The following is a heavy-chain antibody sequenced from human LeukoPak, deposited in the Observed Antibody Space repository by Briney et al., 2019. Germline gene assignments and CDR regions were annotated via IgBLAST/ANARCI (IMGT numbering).Heavy chain of an antibody. J-gene: IGHJ2*01. Sequence: PSETLSLTCTVSGGSISSSSYYWGWIRQPPGKGLEWIGSIYYSGSTYYSPSLKSRVTISVDTSKNQFSLKLSSVTAAGTAVYYCARLIAAAGTLWYFDLWGRGTLVTVSS. CDR2: IYYSGST. V-gene: IGHV4-39*07. D-gene: IGHD6-13*01. CDR3: ARLIAAAGTLWYFDL. CDR1: GGSISSSSYY.